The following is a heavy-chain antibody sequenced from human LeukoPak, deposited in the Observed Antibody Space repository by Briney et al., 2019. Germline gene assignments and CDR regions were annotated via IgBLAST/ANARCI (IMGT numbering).Heavy chain of an antibody. J-gene: IGHJ4*02. CDR2: IYYSGST. CDR1: GGSISSSSYY. Sequence: SETLSLTCTVSGGSISSSSYYWGWIRQPPGKGLEWIGSIYYSGSTYYNPSLKSRVTISVDTFKNQFSLKLSSVTAADTAVYYCGAIAARRFYWGQGTLVTVSS. D-gene: IGHD6-6*01. CDR3: GAIAARRFY. V-gene: IGHV4-39*07.